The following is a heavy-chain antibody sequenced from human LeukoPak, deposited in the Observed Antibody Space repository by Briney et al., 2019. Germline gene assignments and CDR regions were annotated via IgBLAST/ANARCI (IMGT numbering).Heavy chain of an antibody. D-gene: IGHD3-10*01. Sequence: ASVKVSCKASGYTFTNYGLNWVRQAPGQGLEWMGWINPNSGDTNYAQKFQGRVTVTRDTSISTAYMELSRLTSDDTAVYYCARRGSGHGYDYWGQGTLVTVSS. CDR1: GYTFTNYG. V-gene: IGHV1-2*02. J-gene: IGHJ4*02. CDR2: INPNSGDT. CDR3: ARRGSGHGYDY.